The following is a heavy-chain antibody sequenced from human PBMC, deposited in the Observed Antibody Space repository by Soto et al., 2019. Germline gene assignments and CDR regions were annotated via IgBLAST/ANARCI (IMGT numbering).Heavy chain of an antibody. CDR3: AREGVDTAMVVNYYYYGMDV. J-gene: IGHJ6*02. CDR2: IIPIFGTA. D-gene: IGHD5-18*01. V-gene: IGHV1-69*01. CDR1: GGTFSSYA. Sequence: QVQLVQSGAEVKKPGSSVKVSCRASGGTFSSYAISWVRQAPGQGLEWMGGIIPIFGTANYAQKFQGRVTITADEATSTDYMELSSLRSEDTAVYYCAREGVDTAMVVNYYYYGMDVWGQGTTVTVSS.